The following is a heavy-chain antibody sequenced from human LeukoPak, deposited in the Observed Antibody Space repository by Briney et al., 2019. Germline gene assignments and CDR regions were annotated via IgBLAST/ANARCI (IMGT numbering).Heavy chain of an antibody. Sequence: GGSLRLSCAASGLTVSSNFMTWVRQAPGKGLEWVSVIHTGGRTYYVDSVKGRFTISRDDSKNTFYLHMNSLRAEDAAVYYCAVRVTKGSWSAFDIWGQGTMVTVSS. V-gene: IGHV3-66*01. J-gene: IGHJ3*02. D-gene: IGHD4-17*01. CDR3: AVRVTKGSWSAFDI. CDR1: GLTVSSNF. CDR2: IHTGGRT.